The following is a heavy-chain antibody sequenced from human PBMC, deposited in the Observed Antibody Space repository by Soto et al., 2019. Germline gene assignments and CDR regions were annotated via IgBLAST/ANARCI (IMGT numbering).Heavy chain of an antibody. CDR2: ISHAGSP. J-gene: IGHJ3*01. D-gene: IGHD2-21*02. CDR3: ARGLSFRGDFDV. V-gene: IGHV4-4*02. CDR1: GGSISSSSW. Sequence: HLQESGPGLVKPSGTLSLTCDVAGGSISSSSWWTWVRQSPAKGLEWIGEISHAGSPNYNPSFQSRVNILADKSKNHFSLRLTSVTAADTAIYYCARGLSFRGDFDVWGQGTTVTVSS.